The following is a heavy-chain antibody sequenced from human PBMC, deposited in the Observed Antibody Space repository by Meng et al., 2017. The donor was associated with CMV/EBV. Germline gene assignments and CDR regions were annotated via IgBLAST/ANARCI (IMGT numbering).Heavy chain of an antibody. CDR3: ARISSSTSSFDY. J-gene: IGHJ4*02. D-gene: IGHD2-2*01. Sequence: SGPTLVKPTETLTLTCTVSGFSLSNARMGVSWIRQPPGKALEWLAHIFSNDEKSYSTSLKSRPTISKDTSKSQVVLTMTNMDPVDTATYYCARISSSTSSFDYWGQGTLVTVSS. V-gene: IGHV2-26*01. CDR2: IFSNDEK. CDR1: GFSLSNARMG.